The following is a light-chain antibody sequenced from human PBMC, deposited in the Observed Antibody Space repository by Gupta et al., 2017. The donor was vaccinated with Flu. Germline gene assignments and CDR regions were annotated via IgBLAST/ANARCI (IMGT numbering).Light chain of an antibody. V-gene: IGKV2-28*01. Sequence: VSPGEPASSSSRTSQSRLQRSGYNYLDWYLQRPGQAPQLLIYLGSNRACGVPDRFSGSGSGTDFTLKINRVEADDVGVYFCKQALQTPLTFGGGTKLEIK. CDR2: LGS. CDR1: QSRLQRSGYNY. CDR3: KQALQTPLT. J-gene: IGKJ4*01.